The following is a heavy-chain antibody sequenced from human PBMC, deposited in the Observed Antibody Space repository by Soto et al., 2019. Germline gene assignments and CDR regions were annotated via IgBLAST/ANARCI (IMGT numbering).Heavy chain of an antibody. J-gene: IGHJ4*02. Sequence: QVQVVESGGGVVQPGRSLRLSCAASGFVFSNYGIHWVRQAPGKGLEWVAFISNDGSKKYYGDSVKGRFTISRDNSENTVYLQITSLRTGDPGVFYCARDGAKPSGLGLGYWGQGTLVTVSS. V-gene: IGHV3-30*03. CDR3: ARDGAKPSGLGLGY. CDR1: GFVFSNYG. D-gene: IGHD1-26*01. CDR2: ISNDGSKK.